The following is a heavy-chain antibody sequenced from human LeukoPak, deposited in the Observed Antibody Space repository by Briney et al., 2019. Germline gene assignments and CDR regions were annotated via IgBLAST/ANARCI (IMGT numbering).Heavy chain of an antibody. Sequence: ASVKVSCKASGGTFISYAISWVRQAPGQGLEWMGGIIPIFGTANYAQKFQGRVTITTDESTSTAYMELSSLRSEDTAVYYCARGQAYYYDSSGYFSWGQETLVTVSS. CDR2: IIPIFGTA. CDR1: GGTFISYA. J-gene: IGHJ5*02. D-gene: IGHD3-22*01. V-gene: IGHV1-69*05. CDR3: ARGQAYYYDSSGYFS.